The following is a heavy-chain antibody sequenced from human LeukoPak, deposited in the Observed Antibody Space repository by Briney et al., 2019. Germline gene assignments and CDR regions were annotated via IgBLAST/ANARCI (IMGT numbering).Heavy chain of an antibody. CDR1: GYTFTGYY. CDR3: ARDRDDFWSGYYHY. J-gene: IGHJ4*02. Sequence: GASVKVSCKASGYTFTGYYMHWVRQAPGQGLEWMGWINPNGGGTNYAQKFQGRVTMTRDTSISTAYMELSRLRSDDTAVYYCARDRDDFWSGYYHYWGQGTLVTVSS. V-gene: IGHV1-2*02. D-gene: IGHD3-3*01. CDR2: INPNGGGT.